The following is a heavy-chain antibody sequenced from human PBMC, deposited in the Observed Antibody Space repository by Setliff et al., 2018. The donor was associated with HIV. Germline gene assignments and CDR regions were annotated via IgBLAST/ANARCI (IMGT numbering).Heavy chain of an antibody. Sequence: GGSVKVSCKASGYTFNNYGIIWVRQAPGQGLAWMGWISAYSGDTNYAQKFQGRLTMTTDTSTSTAYMELSSLRSEDTAVYYCARGSCSGCYLSDYWGLGTLVTVSS. V-gene: IGHV1-18*01. D-gene: IGHD6-19*01. CDR1: GYTFNNYG. CDR2: ISAYSGDT. J-gene: IGHJ4*02. CDR3: ARGSCSGCYLSDY.